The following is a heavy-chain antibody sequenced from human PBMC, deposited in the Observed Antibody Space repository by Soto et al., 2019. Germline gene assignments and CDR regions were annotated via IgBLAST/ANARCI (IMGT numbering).Heavy chain of an antibody. CDR3: ASRSGYSYGYYFDY. Sequence: ASVKVSCKASGGTFSSYAISWVRQAPGQGLEWMGGIIPIFGTANYAQKFQGRVTITADKSTSTAYMELSSLRSEDTAVYYCASRSGYSYGYYFDYWGQGTLVTVSS. CDR2: IIPIFGTA. V-gene: IGHV1-69*06. J-gene: IGHJ4*02. D-gene: IGHD5-18*01. CDR1: GGTFSSYA.